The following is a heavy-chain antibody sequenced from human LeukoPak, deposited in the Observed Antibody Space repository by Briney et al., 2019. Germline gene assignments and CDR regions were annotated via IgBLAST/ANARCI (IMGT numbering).Heavy chain of an antibody. J-gene: IGHJ4*02. CDR3: ARGTIAAAGYYYFDY. CDR2: IKQDGSEK. D-gene: IGHD6-13*01. Sequence: PGGSLRLSCAASGFTFRNYAMSWVRQAPGKGLEWVANIKQDGSEKYYVDSVKGRFTISRDNAKNSLYLQMNSLRAEDTAVYYCARGTIAAAGYYYFDYWGQGTQVTVSS. CDR1: GFTFRNYA. V-gene: IGHV3-7*04.